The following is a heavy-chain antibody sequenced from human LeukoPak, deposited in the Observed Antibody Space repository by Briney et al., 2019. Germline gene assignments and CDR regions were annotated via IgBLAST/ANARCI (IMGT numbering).Heavy chain of an antibody. CDR1: GFTFSSYG. J-gene: IGHJ4*02. V-gene: IGHV3-30*03. CDR2: ISYDGSNQ. Sequence: GGSLRLSCAASGFTFSSYGIHWVRQAPGKGLEWVAVISYDGSNQYYRDSVKGRFTISRDNSKNTAYLQMNSLRVEDTAVYYCARDPNDGYAFLDYWGQGTVVTVSS. D-gene: IGHD2-8*01. CDR3: ARDPNDGYAFLDY.